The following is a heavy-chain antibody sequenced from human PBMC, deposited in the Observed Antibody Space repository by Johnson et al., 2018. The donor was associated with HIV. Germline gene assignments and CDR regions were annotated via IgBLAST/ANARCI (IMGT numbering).Heavy chain of an antibody. Sequence: QMQLVESGGGVVQPGGSLRLSCAASGFTFSSYGMHWVRQAPGKGLEWVAFIRYDGSNKYYADSVKGRFTISRDNSKNTLYLQMNSLRAEDTAVYYCAKGGVPYCGGDCYDAFDIWGQGTMVTVSS. CDR3: AKGGVPYCGGDCYDAFDI. V-gene: IGHV3-30*02. J-gene: IGHJ3*02. CDR1: GFTFSSYG. CDR2: IRYDGSNK. D-gene: IGHD2-21*01.